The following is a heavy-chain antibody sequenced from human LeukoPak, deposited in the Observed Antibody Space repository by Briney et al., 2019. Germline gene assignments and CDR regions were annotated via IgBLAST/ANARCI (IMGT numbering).Heavy chain of an antibody. CDR3: TRGSSWYFDY. J-gene: IGHJ4*02. V-gene: IGHV6-1*01. Sequence: SQTLSLTCAISGDSVSSNNATWNWIRQSPSRGLEWLGRTYYRSKWYYDYAVSVKSRITINPDTSKNHVTLQLSSVTPEDTAVYYCTRGSSWYFDYWGQGTLVTVSS. CDR2: TYYRSKWYY. CDR1: GDSVSSNNAT. D-gene: IGHD6-13*01.